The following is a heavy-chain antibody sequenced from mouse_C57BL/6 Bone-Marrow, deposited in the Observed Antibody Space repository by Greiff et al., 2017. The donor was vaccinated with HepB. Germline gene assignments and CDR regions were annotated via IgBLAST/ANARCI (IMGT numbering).Heavy chain of an antibody. CDR3: ARSYGLAY. CDR2: IRNKANGYTT. J-gene: IGHJ3*01. CDR1: GFTFTDYY. V-gene: IGHV7-3*01. D-gene: IGHD1-2*01. Sequence: DVKLVESGGGLVQPGGSLSLSCAASGFTFTDYYMSWVRQPPGKALEWLGFIRNKANGYTTEYSASVKCRFTISRDNSQSILYLQMNALRAEDSATLYCARSYGLAYWGQGTLVTVSA.